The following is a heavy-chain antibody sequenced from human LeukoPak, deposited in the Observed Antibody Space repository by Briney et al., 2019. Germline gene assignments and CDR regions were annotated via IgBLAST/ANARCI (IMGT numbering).Heavy chain of an antibody. J-gene: IGHJ4*02. CDR3: ARVYSSGWSY. CDR1: GFIFSAYE. D-gene: IGHD6-19*01. Sequence: GGSLRLSCAASGFIFSAYEMNWVRQAPGKGLEWVSYISSSGSTIYYADSVKGRFTISRDNARKSLYLQMNSLRAEDTAVYYCARVYSSGWSYWGQGTLVTVSS. V-gene: IGHV3-48*03. CDR2: ISSSGSTI.